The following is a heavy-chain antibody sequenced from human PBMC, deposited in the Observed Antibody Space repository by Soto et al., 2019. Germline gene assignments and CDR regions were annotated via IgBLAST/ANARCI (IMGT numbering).Heavy chain of an antibody. D-gene: IGHD3-16*01. V-gene: IGHV1-69*01. CDR2: IIPVFDQA. Sequence: QVQLVQSGADVKKPGSSVKVSCKTSGGPFGSSAISWVRQAPAQGLEWMGEIIPVFDQANYAQNFQGRLTSTADEPTGTVFMQLSSLRSEDTAVYFCARLRRDWGDAFDLWGLGPFVTVSS. CDR3: ARLRRDWGDAFDL. CDR1: GGPFGSSA. J-gene: IGHJ3*01.